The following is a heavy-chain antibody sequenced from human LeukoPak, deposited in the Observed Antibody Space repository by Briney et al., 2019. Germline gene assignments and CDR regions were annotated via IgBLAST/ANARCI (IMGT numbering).Heavy chain of an antibody. D-gene: IGHD6-19*01. Sequence: PGGSLRLSCAASEFTFSNYAMTWVRQAPGKGLEWVSGISPSGVTTYYADSVQGRFTISRDNSKNTLYLQMNSLRAEDTAVYYCARRSAVAGTLDYWGQGTLVTVSS. CDR2: ISPSGVTT. J-gene: IGHJ4*02. CDR3: ARRSAVAGTLDY. CDR1: EFTFSNYA. V-gene: IGHV3-23*01.